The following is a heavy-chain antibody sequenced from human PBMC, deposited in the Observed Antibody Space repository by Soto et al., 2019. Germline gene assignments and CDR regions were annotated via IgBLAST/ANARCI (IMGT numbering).Heavy chain of an antibody. Sequence: GGSLRLSCAASGFTFSSYAMSWVRQAPGKGLEWVSAISGSGGSTYYADSVKGRFTISRDNSKNTLYLQMNSLRAEDTAVYYCAKGPIGHQGLGDAFDIWGQGTMVTVSS. J-gene: IGHJ3*02. CDR2: ISGSGGST. CDR1: GFTFSSYA. D-gene: IGHD3-22*01. CDR3: AKGPIGHQGLGDAFDI. V-gene: IGHV3-23*01.